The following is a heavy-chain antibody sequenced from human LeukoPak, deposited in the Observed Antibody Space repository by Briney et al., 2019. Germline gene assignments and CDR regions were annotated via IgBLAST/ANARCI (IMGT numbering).Heavy chain of an antibody. CDR2: IYYSGST. CDR3: ARGLPRWDSSGYSIFDY. CDR1: GGSISSGGYY. V-gene: IGHV4-31*03. D-gene: IGHD3-22*01. J-gene: IGHJ4*02. Sequence: PSETLSLTCTVSGGSISSGGYYWSWIRQHPGKGLEWIGYIYYSGSTYYNPSLKSRVTISVDTSKNQFSLKLSSVTAVDTAVYYCARGLPRWDSSGYSIFDYWGQGTLVTVSS.